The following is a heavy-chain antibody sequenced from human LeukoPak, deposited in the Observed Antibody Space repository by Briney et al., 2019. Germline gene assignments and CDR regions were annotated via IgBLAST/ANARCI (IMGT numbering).Heavy chain of an antibody. CDR3: ARDARPSYDTSGYYFPGDY. Sequence: ASVKVSCKASGYTFTSFYIHWVRQAPGQGLEWMAIINPSGGTTRYAQKFQGRVTMTRDTSTSTVYMELSSLRSKDTAVYYCARDARPSYDTSGYYFPGDYWGQGTLVTVSS. D-gene: IGHD3-22*01. V-gene: IGHV1-46*01. CDR2: INPSGGTT. J-gene: IGHJ4*02. CDR1: GYTFTSFY.